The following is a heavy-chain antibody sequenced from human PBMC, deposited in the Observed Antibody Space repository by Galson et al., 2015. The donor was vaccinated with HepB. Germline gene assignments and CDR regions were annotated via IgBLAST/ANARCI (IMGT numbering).Heavy chain of an antibody. V-gene: IGHV6-1*01. J-gene: IGHJ4*02. CDR2: TYYKSKWYN. CDR3: ARDPRPPDSSSWDSYFDY. Sequence: CAISGDSVSSNSAAWNWIRQSPSRGLEWLGRTYYKSKWYNDYAVSVKSRITINPDTSKNRFSLQLNSLTPEDTAVYYCARDPRPPDSSSWDSYFDYWGQGTLVTVSS. D-gene: IGHD6-13*01. CDR1: GDSVSSNSAA.